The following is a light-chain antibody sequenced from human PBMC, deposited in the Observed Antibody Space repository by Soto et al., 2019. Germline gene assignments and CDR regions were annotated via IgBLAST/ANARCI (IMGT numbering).Light chain of an antibody. Sequence: AIRMTQSPSSLSASIGDRVTITCRASQGISSYLAWYQQKPGKAPKLLIYAASTLQSGVPSRFSGSGSGTDFTLTIICLQSEDFATYYSQQYYSYHGTFGQGTKVDIK. CDR1: QGISSY. CDR2: AAS. V-gene: IGKV1-8*01. CDR3: QQYYSYHGT. J-gene: IGKJ1*01.